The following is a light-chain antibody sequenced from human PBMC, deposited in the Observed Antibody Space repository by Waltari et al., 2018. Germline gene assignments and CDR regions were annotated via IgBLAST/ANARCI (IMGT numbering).Light chain of an antibody. Sequence: SYELTQPPSVSVSPGQTHRITCSGDALLQKYAYSYQQKAGQAPVLVIYEDSKRPSGIPEGFSGSSSGTMATLTISGAQVEDEADYYCYSTDSSGKHRDVVFGGGTKLTVL. CDR2: EDS. CDR1: ALLQKY. V-gene: IGLV3-10*01. J-gene: IGLJ2*01. CDR3: YSTDSSGKHRDVV.